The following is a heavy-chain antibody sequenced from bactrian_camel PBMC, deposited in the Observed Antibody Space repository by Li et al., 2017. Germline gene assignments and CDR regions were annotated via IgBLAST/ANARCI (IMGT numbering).Heavy chain of an antibody. CDR2: INTRERT. V-gene: IGHV3S31*01. D-gene: IGHD1*01. Sequence: DVQLVESGGGLVQPGGSLRLSCAASEFTFSNYAMNWVRQAPGKGLEWVSTINTRERTYYADSVKGRFTISTDYAENTLYLQMNSLKTEDTAVYYCAAGGFCCYEYNYWGQGTQVTVS. J-gene: IGHJ4*01. CDR1: EFTFSNYA. CDR3: AAGGFCCYEYNY.